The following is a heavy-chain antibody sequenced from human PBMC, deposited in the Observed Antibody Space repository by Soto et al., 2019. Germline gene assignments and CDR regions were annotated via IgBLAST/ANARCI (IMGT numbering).Heavy chain of an antibody. V-gene: IGHV4-61*01. Sequence: PSETLSLTCTVSGGSVSSGSYYWSWIRQPPGKGLEWIGYIYYSGSTNYNPSLKSRVTISVDTSKNQFSLKLSSVTAADTAVYYCARGSSGYSPYLNYWGQGTLVTVSS. CDR3: ARGSSGYSPYLNY. J-gene: IGHJ4*02. CDR1: GGSVSSGSYY. D-gene: IGHD3-22*01. CDR2: IYYSGST.